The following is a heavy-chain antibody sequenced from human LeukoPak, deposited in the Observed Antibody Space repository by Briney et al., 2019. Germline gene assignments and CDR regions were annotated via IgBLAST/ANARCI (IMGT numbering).Heavy chain of an antibody. CDR3: AKDATRYFDWLLYG. D-gene: IGHD3-9*01. CDR2: ISWNSGSI. Sequence: GGSLRLSCAASGFTFDDYAMHWVRQAPGKGLEGVSGISWNSGSIGYADSVKGRFTISRDNAKNSLYLQMNSLRAEDTALYYCAKDATRYFDWLLYGWGQGTLVTVSS. J-gene: IGHJ4*02. V-gene: IGHV3-9*01. CDR1: GFTFDDYA.